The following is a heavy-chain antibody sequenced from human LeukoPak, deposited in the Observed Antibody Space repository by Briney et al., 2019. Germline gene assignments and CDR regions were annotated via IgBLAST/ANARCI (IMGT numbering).Heavy chain of an antibody. CDR2: MNPNSGDT. Sequence: ASVKVSCKASGYAFTNHDINWVRQASGQGLEWMGWMNPNSGDTGYTQKFQGRVTMTRDTSISTAYMELSSLTSEDTGMYYCTRVQPETSTTWGPGSLVTVSS. V-gene: IGHV1-8*01. D-gene: IGHD5/OR15-5a*01. CDR3: TRVQPETSTT. CDR1: GYAFTNHD. J-gene: IGHJ5*02.